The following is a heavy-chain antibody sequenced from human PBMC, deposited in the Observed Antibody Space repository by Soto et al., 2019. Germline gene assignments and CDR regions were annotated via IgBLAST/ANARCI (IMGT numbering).Heavy chain of an antibody. D-gene: IGHD3-22*01. J-gene: IGHJ4*02. CDR3: AKPPNYYDSSGYRN. CDR2: ISGSGGST. CDR1: GFTFNSYV. Sequence: GGSLRLSCAASGFTFNSYVMTWVRQAPGKGLEWVSAISGSGGSTYDADSVKGRFTISRDNSRNTLYLQMNSLRAEDTAVYYCAKPPNYYDSSGYRNWDQGTLVTVSS. V-gene: IGHV3-23*01.